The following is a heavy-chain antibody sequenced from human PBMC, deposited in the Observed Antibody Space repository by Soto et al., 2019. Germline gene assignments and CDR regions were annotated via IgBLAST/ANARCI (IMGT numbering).Heavy chain of an antibody. CDR2: VNHSGTT. V-gene: IGHV4-34*01. J-gene: IGHJ4*02. Sequence: QARLQQWGAGLLKPSETLSLTCAVYGGSFSDYYWSWLRQPPGKGLEWIGEVNHSGTTKYNPPLKSRVAISVDTSKNQFSLKLYSVTAADTAVYFCARGNQLDHWGRGTPVTVSS. CDR1: GGSFSDYY. CDR3: ARGNQLDH. D-gene: IGHD1-1*01.